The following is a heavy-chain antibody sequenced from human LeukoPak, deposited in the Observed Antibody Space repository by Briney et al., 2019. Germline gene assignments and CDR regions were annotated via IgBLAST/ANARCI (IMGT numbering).Heavy chain of an antibody. V-gene: IGHV4-31*03. CDR1: GGSISSGGYY. D-gene: IGHD3-3*01. CDR2: IYYSGIT. J-gene: IGHJ4*02. Sequence: PSETLSLTCTVSGGSISSGGYYWSWIRQHPGKGLEWIGYIYYSGITYYNPSLKSRVTISVDTSKNQFSLKLSSVTAADTAVYYCARAGTDFWSGYYLFDYWGQGTLVTVSS. CDR3: ARAGTDFWSGYYLFDY.